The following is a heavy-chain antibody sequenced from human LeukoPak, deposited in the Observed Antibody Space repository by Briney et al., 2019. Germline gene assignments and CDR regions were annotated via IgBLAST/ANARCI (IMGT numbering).Heavy chain of an antibody. Sequence: PSETLSLTCTVSGGSISSSSYYWGWIRQPPGKGLEWIGSIYYSGSTYYNPSLKSRVTISVDTSKNQFSLKLSSLTAADTAVYYCARLYGGHWGQGTMVTVSS. J-gene: IGHJ4*02. D-gene: IGHD2-8*01. CDR1: GGSISSSSYY. CDR3: ARLYGGH. V-gene: IGHV4-39*01. CDR2: IYYSGST.